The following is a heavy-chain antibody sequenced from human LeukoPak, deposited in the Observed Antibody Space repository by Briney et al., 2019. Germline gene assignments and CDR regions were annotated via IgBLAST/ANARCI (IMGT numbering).Heavy chain of an antibody. J-gene: IGHJ3*02. Sequence: HPGGSLRLSCAASGFTFSSYAMHWVRQAPGKGLEYVSAISSNGGSTYYANSVKGRFTISRDNSKNTLYLQMGSLRAEDMAVYYCARGHLGYCSSTSCYWVSPDAFDIWGQGTMVTVSS. CDR3: ARGHLGYCSSTSCYWVSPDAFDI. CDR2: ISSNGGST. CDR1: GFTFSSYA. V-gene: IGHV3-64*01. D-gene: IGHD2-2*01.